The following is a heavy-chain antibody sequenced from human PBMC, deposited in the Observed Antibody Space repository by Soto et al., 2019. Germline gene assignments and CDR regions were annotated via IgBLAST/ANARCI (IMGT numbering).Heavy chain of an antibody. CDR1: GFTFSSYW. Sequence: GGSLRLSCAASGFTFSSYWVSWVRQAPGKGLEWVANIKQDGSEKYYVDSVKGRFTISRDNAKNSLYLQMNSLRPEDTAVYSCARGYSSGWYFDFWGPGIQVTVSS. V-gene: IGHV3-7*05. CDR2: IKQDGSEK. CDR3: ARGYSSGWYFDF. D-gene: IGHD6-25*01. J-gene: IGHJ4*02.